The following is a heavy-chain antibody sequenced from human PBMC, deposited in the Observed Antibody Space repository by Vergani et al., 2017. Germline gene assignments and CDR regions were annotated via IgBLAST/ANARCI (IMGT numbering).Heavy chain of an antibody. Sequence: EVQLVETGGGLIQPGGSLRLSRAASGFTVSSNYMSWVRQAPGKGLEWVSVIYSGGSTYYADSVKGRFTISRDNSKNTLYLQMNSLRAEDTAVYYCARRIVGATMEYFDYWGQGTLVTVSS. CDR3: ARRIVGATMEYFDY. V-gene: IGHV3-53*02. CDR1: GFTVSSNY. CDR2: IYSGGST. J-gene: IGHJ4*02. D-gene: IGHD1-26*01.